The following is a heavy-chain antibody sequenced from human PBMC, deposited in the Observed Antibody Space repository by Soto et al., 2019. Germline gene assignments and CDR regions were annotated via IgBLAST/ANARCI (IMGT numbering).Heavy chain of an antibody. CDR2: ISGSGGST. V-gene: IGHV3-23*01. J-gene: IGHJ6*02. D-gene: IGHD1-26*01. CDR1: GFTFSSYA. CDR3: ANIRERPNHYYYYGMDV. Sequence: EVQLLESGGGLVQPGGSLRLSCAASGFTFSSYAMSWVRQAPGKGREWVSAISGSGGSTYYADSVKGRFTISRDNSKNTLYLQMNSLRAEDTAVYYCANIRERPNHYYYYGMDVWGQGTTVTVSS.